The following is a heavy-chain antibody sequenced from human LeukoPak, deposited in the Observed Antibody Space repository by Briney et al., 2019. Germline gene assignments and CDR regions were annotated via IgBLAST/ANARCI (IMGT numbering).Heavy chain of an antibody. Sequence: PGGSLRLSCAASGFTFSSYGMTWVRQAPGKGLEWVSYISSSSSTIYYADSVKGRFTISRDNAKNSLYLQMNSLRAEDTALYYCARSAVPAYYYYYMDVWGKGTTVTVSS. J-gene: IGHJ6*03. CDR1: GFTFSSYG. CDR3: ARSAVPAYYYYYMDV. V-gene: IGHV3-48*01. CDR2: ISSSSSTI.